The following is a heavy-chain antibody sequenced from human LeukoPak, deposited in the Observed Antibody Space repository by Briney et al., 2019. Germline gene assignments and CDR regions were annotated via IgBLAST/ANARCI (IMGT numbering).Heavy chain of an antibody. CDR1: GFTFSSYA. CDR2: ISGSGGST. V-gene: IGHV3-23*01. J-gene: IGHJ4*02. Sequence: GGSLRLSCAASGFTFSSYAMSWVRQAPGKGLEWVSAISGSGGSTYYADSVKGRFTISRDNSKNTLYLQMNSLRAEDTAVYYCAKAGVVVISGLCDYWGQGTLVTVSS. D-gene: IGHD3-22*01. CDR3: AKAGVVVISGLCDY.